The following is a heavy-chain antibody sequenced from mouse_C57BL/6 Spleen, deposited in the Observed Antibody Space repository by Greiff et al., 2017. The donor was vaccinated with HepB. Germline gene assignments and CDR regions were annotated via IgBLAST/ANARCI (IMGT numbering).Heavy chain of an antibody. V-gene: IGHV5-6*02. D-gene: IGHD2-4*01. Sequence: DVKLVESGGDLVKPGGSLKLSCAASGFTFSSYGMSWVRQTPDKRLEWVATISSGGRYTYYPASVKGRFTISRDNDKNTRYLQMSSLKSEDTAMYYCARHYDYDGNFDYWGQCTTLTVSS. J-gene: IGHJ2*01. CDR2: ISSGGRYT. CDR3: ARHYDYDGNFDY. CDR1: GFTFSSYG.